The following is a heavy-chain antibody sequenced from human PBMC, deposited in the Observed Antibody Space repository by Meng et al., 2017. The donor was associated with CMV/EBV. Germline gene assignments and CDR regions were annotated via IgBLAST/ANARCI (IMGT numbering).Heavy chain of an antibody. CDR3: VRIFRIRGGNSLFDP. Sequence: GPTLVKPTDTCTLTCTVFRFSLSNARMGVSWIRQPPGKALEWLAHIFSNDEKSYSTTLKSRHTITKDTSKSQVVLTMTNMDPVDTATYCCVRIFRIRGGNSLFDPWGQRTLVTVSS. J-gene: IGHJ5*02. D-gene: IGHD4-23*01. CDR1: RFSLSNARMG. CDR2: IFSNDEK. V-gene: IGHV2-26*01.